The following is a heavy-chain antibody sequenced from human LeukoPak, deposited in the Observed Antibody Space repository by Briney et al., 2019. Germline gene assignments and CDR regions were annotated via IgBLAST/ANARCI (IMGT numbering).Heavy chain of an antibody. D-gene: IGHD6-13*01. CDR2: ISFDGSAK. CDR1: GFTFSNYG. CDR3: AKDRVTAAGYYFDY. V-gene: IGHV3-30*18. Sequence: PGGSLRLSCAASGFTFSNYGMHWVRQAPGKGLEWVSVISFDGSAKYYADSVKGRFTISRDNSKNTLYLQMTSLRAKDTAVYYCAKDRVTAAGYYFDYWGQGTLVTVSS. J-gene: IGHJ4*02.